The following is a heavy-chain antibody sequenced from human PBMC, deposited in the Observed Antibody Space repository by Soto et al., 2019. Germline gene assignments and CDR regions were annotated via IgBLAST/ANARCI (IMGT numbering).Heavy chain of an antibody. V-gene: IGHV3-30*18. Sequence: QVQLVESGGGVVQPGRSLRLSCAASGFTFSADGMHWVRQAPGKGLEWVAVISSDGSEKFYAASLKGRFTISRDNSKDTLYLQMNNLRAEDTAVYYCAKDSSSSWYYFENWGQGTLVTVSS. CDR2: ISSDGSEK. D-gene: IGHD6-13*01. J-gene: IGHJ4*02. CDR1: GFTFSADG. CDR3: AKDSSSSWYYFEN.